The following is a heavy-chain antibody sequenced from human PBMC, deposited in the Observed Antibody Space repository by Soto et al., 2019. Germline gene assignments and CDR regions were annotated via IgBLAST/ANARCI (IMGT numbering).Heavy chain of an antibody. V-gene: IGHV4-39*01. CDR3: ARQGRNTKIVLLKPYSAHF. CDR1: SGSISSTSYY. Sequence: SETLSLTCTVSSGSISSTSYYWAWIRQPPGKGLEWIGAIYYDGTTYYTESLKSRVSISVDTSKNQFSLKLNSVTAADTAVYFCARQGRNTKIVLLKPYSAHFCGQAPSVTV. J-gene: IGHJ6*02. D-gene: IGHD3-22*01. CDR2: IYYDGTT.